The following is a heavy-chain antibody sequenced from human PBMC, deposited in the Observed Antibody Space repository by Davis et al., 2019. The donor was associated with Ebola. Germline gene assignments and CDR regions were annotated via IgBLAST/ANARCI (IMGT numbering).Heavy chain of an antibody. CDR1: GGSISSYY. V-gene: IGHV4-59*01. D-gene: IGHD1-1*01. CDR2: IYYSGST. J-gene: IGHJ6*02. CDR3: ASIRNDGMDV. Sequence: SETLSLTCTVSGGSISSYYWSWIRQPPGKGLEWIGYIYYSGSTNYNPSLKSRVTISVDTSKDQFSLKLSSVTAADTAVYYCASIRNDGMDVWGQGTTVTVSS.